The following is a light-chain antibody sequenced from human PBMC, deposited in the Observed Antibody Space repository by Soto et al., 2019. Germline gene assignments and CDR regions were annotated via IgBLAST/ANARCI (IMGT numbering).Light chain of an antibody. V-gene: IGLV2-14*03. CDR3: SSFTGTTSLDV. Sequence: QSALTQPASVSGSPGQSITISCTGTSSDVGAYKYVSWYQQHPGKAPKLIIYGVSNRPSGVSNRFSGSKYGHTAFLTISGLQPEDEADYYCSSFTGTTSLDVFGTGTKGTVL. CDR1: SSDVGAYKY. CDR2: GVS. J-gene: IGLJ1*01.